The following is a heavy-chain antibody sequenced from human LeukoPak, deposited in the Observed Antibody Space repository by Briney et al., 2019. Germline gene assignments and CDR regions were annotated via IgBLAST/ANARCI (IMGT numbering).Heavy chain of an antibody. J-gene: IGHJ4*02. V-gene: IGHV4-59*01. Sequence: PSETLSLTCTVSGGSISSYYWSWIRQPAGKGLEWIGYVYHTGHTHYSPSLKSRVTVSLDTSRNQVSLILSSVTAADTAVYYCARHGFGHLFDYWGQGTLVFVSS. CDR3: ARHGFGHLFDY. D-gene: IGHD3-16*01. CDR1: GGSISSYY. CDR2: VYHTGHT.